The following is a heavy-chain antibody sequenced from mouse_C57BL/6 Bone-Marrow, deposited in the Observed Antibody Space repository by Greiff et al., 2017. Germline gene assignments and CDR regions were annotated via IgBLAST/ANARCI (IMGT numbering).Heavy chain of an antibody. CDR2: ISGGGGNT. V-gene: IGHV5-9*01. D-gene: IGHD2-3*01. CDR1: GFTFSSYT. Sequence: EVQGVESGGGLVKPGGSLKLSCAASGFTFSSYTMSWVRQTPEKRLEWVATISGGGGNTYYPDSVKGRFTISRDNAKNTRYLQMSSLRSEDTALYYCARGGIYDGFAYWGQGTLVTVSA. CDR3: ARGGIYDGFAY. J-gene: IGHJ3*01.